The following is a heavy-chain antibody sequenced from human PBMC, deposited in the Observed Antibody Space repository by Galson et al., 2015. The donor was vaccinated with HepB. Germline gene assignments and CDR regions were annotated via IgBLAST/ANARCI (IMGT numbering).Heavy chain of an antibody. J-gene: IGHJ5*02. CDR2: IRSKAYGGTT. CDR3: TVRGYCSGGSCYSGPFDP. D-gene: IGHD2-15*01. Sequence: SLRLSCAASGFTFGDYAMSWFRQAPGKGLEWVGFIRSKAYGGTTEYAASVKGRFTISRDDSKSIVYLQMNSLKTEDTAVYYCTVRGYCSGGSCYSGPFDPWGQGTLVTVSS. V-gene: IGHV3-49*03. CDR1: GFTFGDYA.